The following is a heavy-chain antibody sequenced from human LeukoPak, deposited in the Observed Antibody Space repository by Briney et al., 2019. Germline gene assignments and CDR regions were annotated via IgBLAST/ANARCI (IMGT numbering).Heavy chain of an antibody. CDR1: GFTFSSYA. CDR2: ITGSGGST. CDR3: AKGQGSDYLPTFDS. D-gene: IGHD4-11*01. V-gene: IGHV3-23*01. J-gene: IGHJ4*02. Sequence: GGSLRLSCAASGFTFSSYAINWVRQAPGERLEWVSGITGSGGSTYYADYVKGRFTISRDNSKNTLYLQMKSLRAEDTGVYYCAKGQGSDYLPTFDSWGQGTLVNVPS.